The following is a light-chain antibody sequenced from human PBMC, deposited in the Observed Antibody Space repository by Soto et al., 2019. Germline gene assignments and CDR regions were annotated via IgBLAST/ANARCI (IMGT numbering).Light chain of an antibody. CDR1: QSIGTN. Sequence: EIVLTQSPATLSLSPGERATLSCRASQSIGTNLAWYQQKPGQAPSLLIYDASNRATGIPARFSGSGSGTDFTLTISRLEPEDFAVYYCQQYGNSPFTFGPGTKVDIK. CDR2: DAS. CDR3: QQYGNSPFT. J-gene: IGKJ3*01. V-gene: IGKV3-11*01.